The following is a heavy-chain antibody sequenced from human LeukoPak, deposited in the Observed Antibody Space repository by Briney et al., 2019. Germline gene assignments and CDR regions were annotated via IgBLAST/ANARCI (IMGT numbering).Heavy chain of an antibody. D-gene: IGHD3-22*01. J-gene: IGHJ4*02. CDR1: GFTFDDYG. Sequence: GGSLRLSCAASGFTFDDYGMSWVRQAPGKGLERVSGINWNGGSTGYAGSVKGRFTISRDNAKNSLYLQMNSLRAEDTALYYCARATHYYESSGYDYWGQGTLVTVSS. CDR2: INWNGGST. CDR3: ARATHYYESSGYDY. V-gene: IGHV3-20*04.